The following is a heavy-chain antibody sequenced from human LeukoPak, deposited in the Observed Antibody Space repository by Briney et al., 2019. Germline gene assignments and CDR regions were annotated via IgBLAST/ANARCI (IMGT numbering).Heavy chain of an antibody. CDR1: GFTVSSNY. CDR3: ARGLRGALLDY. J-gene: IGHJ4*02. V-gene: IGHV3-53*01. D-gene: IGHD1-26*01. Sequence: GGSLRLSCAASGFTVSSNYMSWVRQAPGKGLEWVSVIYSGGSTYYADSVKGRFTISRDNSKNTLYLQMNSLRAEDTAVYYCARGLRGALLDYWGQGTLVTVSS. CDR2: IYSGGST.